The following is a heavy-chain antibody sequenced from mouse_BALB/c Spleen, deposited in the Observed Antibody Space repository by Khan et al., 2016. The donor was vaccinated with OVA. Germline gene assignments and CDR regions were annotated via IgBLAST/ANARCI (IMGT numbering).Heavy chain of an antibody. CDR1: GYSITSGYG. V-gene: IGHV3-2*02. CDR2: ISSSGGT. Sequence: EVQLQQSGPGLVKPSQSLSLTCTVTGYSITSGYGWNWIRQFPGNKLEWMGYISSSGGTNYNPSLKSRISLTRATSKNQFFLQLNSVTTEDTATCYCSRRYSIDYWGQGTTLTVSS. J-gene: IGHJ2*01. D-gene: IGHD2-5*01. CDR3: SRRYSIDY.